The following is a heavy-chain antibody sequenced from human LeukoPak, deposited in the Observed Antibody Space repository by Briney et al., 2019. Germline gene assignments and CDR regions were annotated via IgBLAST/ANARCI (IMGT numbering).Heavy chain of an antibody. CDR2: INHSGST. D-gene: IGHD3-16*02. V-gene: IGHV4-34*01. J-gene: IGHJ6*02. CDR1: GGSFSGYY. CDR3: ARDYDYVWGSYRFGMDV. Sequence: PSETLSLTCAVYGGSFSGYYWSWIRQPPGKGLEWIGEINHSGSTNYNPSLKSRVTISVDTSKNQFSLKLSSVTAADTAVYYCARDYDYVWGSYRFGMDVWGQGTTVTVSS.